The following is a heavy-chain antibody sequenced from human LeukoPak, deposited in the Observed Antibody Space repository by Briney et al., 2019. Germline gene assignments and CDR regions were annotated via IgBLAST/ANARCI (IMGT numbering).Heavy chain of an antibody. Sequence: GASVKVSCKASGYTFTGYYIHWVRQAPGQGPEWMGWINPNSGGTNYAQKFQGRVTMTRDTSISTAYMELSSLISDDTAVYYCARDPGSNWFDPWGQGTLVTVSS. CDR2: INPNSGGT. CDR1: GYTFTGYY. V-gene: IGHV1-2*02. CDR3: ARDPGSNWFDP. J-gene: IGHJ5*02. D-gene: IGHD3-10*01.